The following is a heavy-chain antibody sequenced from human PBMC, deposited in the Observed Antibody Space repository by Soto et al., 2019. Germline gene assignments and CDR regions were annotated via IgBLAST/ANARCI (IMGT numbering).Heavy chain of an antibody. CDR2: IYHSGST. Sequence: QVQLQESGPGLVKPSETLSLTCTVSGGSISRNNWWSWVRQPPRKGLEWIGEIYHSGSTKYSPSLKSRVSISVDKSKNQFSLRVTSVTAADTAVYYCASSNNYVWFDPWGQGTLVTVSS. CDR1: GGSISRNNW. J-gene: IGHJ5*02. CDR3: ASSNNYVWFDP. D-gene: IGHD3-10*02. V-gene: IGHV4-4*02.